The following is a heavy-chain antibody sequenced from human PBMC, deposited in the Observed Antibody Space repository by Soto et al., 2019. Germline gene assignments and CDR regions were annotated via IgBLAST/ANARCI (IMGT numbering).Heavy chain of an antibody. CDR1: GDSINSTDW. J-gene: IGHJ5*02. CDR2: IYHGGDI. CDR3: ARSIDP. V-gene: IGHV4-4*02. Sequence: SETLSLTCAVSGDSINSTDWWNWVRQSPGKGLEWIGEIYHGGDIYYNPSLKSRVTISVDTSKNQFSLKLSSVTAADTAVYYCARSIDPWGQGTLVTVSS.